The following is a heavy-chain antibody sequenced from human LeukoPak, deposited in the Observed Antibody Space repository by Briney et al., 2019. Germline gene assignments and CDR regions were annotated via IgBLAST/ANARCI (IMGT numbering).Heavy chain of an antibody. J-gene: IGHJ4*02. D-gene: IGHD4-23*01. CDR3: AKDTDYGGNGY. V-gene: IGHV3-23*01. Sequence: GGSLRLSCAASGFTFSSYGMSWVRQAPGKGLEWVSAISGSGGSTYYADSVKGRFTISRDNSKNTLYLQMNSLRAEDTAVYYCAKDTDYGGNGYWGQGTLVTVSS. CDR2: ISGSGGST. CDR1: GFTFSSYG.